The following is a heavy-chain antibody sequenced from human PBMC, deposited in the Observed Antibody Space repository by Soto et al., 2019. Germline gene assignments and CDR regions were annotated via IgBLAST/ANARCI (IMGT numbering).Heavy chain of an antibody. J-gene: IGHJ4*02. CDR1: GFTFTRYS. CDR3: ARDSEDLTSNFDY. Sequence: GGSLRLSCAASGFTFTRYSMNWLRQAPGKGLEWVSSISSTTNYIYYGDSMKGRFTISRDNAKNSLYLEMNSLRAEDTAVYYCARDSEDLTSNFDYWGQGTLVTVSS. V-gene: IGHV3-21*06. CDR2: ISSTTNYI.